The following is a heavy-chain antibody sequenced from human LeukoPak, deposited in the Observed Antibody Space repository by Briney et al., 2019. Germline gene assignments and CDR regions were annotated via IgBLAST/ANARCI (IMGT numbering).Heavy chain of an antibody. CDR1: GVTCNTYA. CDR3: AIDYDSNGYSYLGNTDY. J-gene: IGHJ4*02. D-gene: IGHD3-22*01. V-gene: IGHV3-23*01. Sequence: GGSLRLSCVASGVTCNTYAMSWVRQALGKGLQRVSLINGSGRTTYYADSVKGRFTISRDNSKHTLYLQMNSLRAEHTAVYYCAIDYDSNGYSYLGNTDYWGQGTLVTVSS. CDR2: INGSGRTT.